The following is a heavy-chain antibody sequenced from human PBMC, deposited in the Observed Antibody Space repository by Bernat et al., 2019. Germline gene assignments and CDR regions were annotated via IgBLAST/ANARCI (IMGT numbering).Heavy chain of an antibody. Sequence: QVQLQQWGAGLLKPSETLSLTCAVYGGSFSGYYWSWIRQPPGKGLEWIGEINHSGSTNYNPSLKSRVTISVDTSKNQFSLKLSSVTAADTAVYYCARGRGVRYRIAVAGNQVYYYGMDVWGQGTTVTVSS. J-gene: IGHJ6*02. CDR1: GGSFSGYY. CDR2: INHSGST. CDR3: ARGRGVRYRIAVAGNQVYYYGMDV. D-gene: IGHD6-19*01. V-gene: IGHV4-34*01.